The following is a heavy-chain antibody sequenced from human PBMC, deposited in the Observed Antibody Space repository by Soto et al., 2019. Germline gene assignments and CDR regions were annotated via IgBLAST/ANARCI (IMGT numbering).Heavy chain of an antibody. J-gene: IGHJ3*02. V-gene: IGHV1-2*04. CDR2: INPNSGGT. D-gene: IGHD2-2*01. CDR3: ARLPGWARPNQIVVVPAAHDAFDI. CDR1: GYTFTGYY. Sequence: ASVKVSCKASGYTFTGYYMHWVRQAPGQGLEWMGWINPNSGGTNYAQKFQGWVTMTRDTSISTAYMELSRLRSDDTAVYYCARLPGWARPNQIVVVPAAHDAFDIWGQGTMVTVSS.